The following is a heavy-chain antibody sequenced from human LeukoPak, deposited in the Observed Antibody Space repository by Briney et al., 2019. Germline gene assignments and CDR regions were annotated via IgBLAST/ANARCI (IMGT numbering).Heavy chain of an antibody. J-gene: IGHJ5*02. CDR1: GGTFSSYA. CDR2: IIPNFGTA. Sequence: ASVKVSCKASGGTFSSYAISWVRQAPGQGLEWMGGIIPNFGTANYAQKFQGRVTITTDESTSTAYMELSSLRSEDTAVYYCARGADSSIAAAGWWFYPWGQGNLVTVSS. D-gene: IGHD6-13*01. CDR3: ARGADSSIAAAGWWFYP. V-gene: IGHV1-69*05.